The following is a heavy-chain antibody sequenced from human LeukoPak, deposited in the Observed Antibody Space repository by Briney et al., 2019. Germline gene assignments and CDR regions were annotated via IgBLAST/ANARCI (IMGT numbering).Heavy chain of an antibody. CDR1: GGSISSSSYY. J-gene: IGHJ5*02. CDR2: IYYSGST. CDR3: SRVGAINNWFDP. Sequence: SETLFLTCTVSGGSISSSSYYWGWIRQPPGKGLEWIGSIYYSGSTYYNPSLKSRVTISVDTSKNQFSLKLSSVTAADTAVYYCSRVGAINNWFDPWGQGTLVTVSS. V-gene: IGHV4-39*01.